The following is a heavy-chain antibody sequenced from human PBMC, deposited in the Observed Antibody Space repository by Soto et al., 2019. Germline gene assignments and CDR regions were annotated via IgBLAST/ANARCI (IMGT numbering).Heavy chain of an antibody. CDR3: ARDIADYGGNPTLGAFDI. CDR1: GYTFTGYY. V-gene: IGHV1-2*02. Sequence: ASVKVSCKASGYTFTGYYMHWVRQAPGQGLEWMGWIDPNSGGTNYEQKFQGRVTMTRDTSISTAYMELSRLRSDDTAVYYCARDIADYGGNPTLGAFDIWGKVKMVIVSS. J-gene: IGHJ3*02. CDR2: IDPNSGGT. D-gene: IGHD4-17*01.